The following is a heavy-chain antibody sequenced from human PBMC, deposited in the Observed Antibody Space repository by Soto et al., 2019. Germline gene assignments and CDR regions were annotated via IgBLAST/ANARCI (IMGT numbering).Heavy chain of an antibody. J-gene: IGHJ1*01. CDR1: GFTFSSYW. CDR3: ARDFGTGDYRYFQH. D-gene: IGHD4-17*01. CDR2: INSDGSST. V-gene: IGHV3-74*01. Sequence: EVQLVESGGGLVQPGGSLRLSCAASGFTFSSYWMHWVRQAPGKGLVWVSRINSDGSSTTYLDSVKGRFTISRDNAKNTLYLQMNSLRAEDTAVYYCARDFGTGDYRYFQHWVQGALVTVSS.